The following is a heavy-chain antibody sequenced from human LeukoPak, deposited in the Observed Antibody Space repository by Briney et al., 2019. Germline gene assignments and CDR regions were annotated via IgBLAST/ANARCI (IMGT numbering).Heavy chain of an antibody. CDR2: IRSKANSYAT. J-gene: IGHJ4*02. CDR3: TRRESYYDSSGYLY. D-gene: IGHD3-22*01. CDR1: GFTFSDSA. V-gene: IGHV3-73*01. Sequence: GGSLKLSCAASGFTFSDSAMHWVRQASGKGLEWVGRIRSKANSYATAYAASVKGRFTISRDDSKNTAYLQMNSLKTEDTAVYYCTRRESYYDSSGYLYWGQGTLVTVSS.